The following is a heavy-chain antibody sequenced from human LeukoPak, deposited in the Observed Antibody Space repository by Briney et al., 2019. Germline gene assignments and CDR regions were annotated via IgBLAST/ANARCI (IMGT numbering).Heavy chain of an antibody. CDR3: ARVLSRTYYYGSGSPNSSY. V-gene: IGHV1-2*06. Sequence: ASVKVSCKASGYTFTGYYMHWVRQAPGQGLEWMGRINPNSGGTNYAQKFQGRVTMTRDTSISTAYMELSRLRSDDTAVYYCARVLSRTYYYGSGSPNSSYWGQGTLDTVSS. J-gene: IGHJ4*02. D-gene: IGHD3-10*01. CDR2: INPNSGGT. CDR1: GYTFTGYY.